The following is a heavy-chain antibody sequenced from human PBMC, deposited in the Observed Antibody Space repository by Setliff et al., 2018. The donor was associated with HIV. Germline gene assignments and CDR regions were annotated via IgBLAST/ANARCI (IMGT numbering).Heavy chain of an antibody. CDR2: IYTSGST. CDR1: GGSISTSNW. J-gene: IGHJ4*02. V-gene: IGHV4-4*08. Sequence: SETLSLTCTVSGGSISTSNWWGWIRQTPGKGLEWIGRIYTSGSTNYNPSLKSRVTISIDTSKNQFSLRLRSVTAADTALYYCARLGRAIDRGGYSLRFDYWGQGTLVTVS. D-gene: IGHD3-22*01. CDR3: ARLGRAIDRGGYSLRFDY.